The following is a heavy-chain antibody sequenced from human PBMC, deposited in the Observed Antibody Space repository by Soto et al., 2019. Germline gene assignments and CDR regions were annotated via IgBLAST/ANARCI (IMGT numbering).Heavy chain of an antibody. CDR3: ARDTGCSGGSCYDYGMDV. CDR2: ISSSSSTI. D-gene: IGHD2-15*01. Sequence: EVQLVESGGGLVQPGGSLRLSCAASGFTFSSYSMNWIRQAPGKGLEWVSYISSSSSTIYYADSVKGRFTISRDNAKNSLYLQMNSLRDEDTAVYYCARDTGCSGGSCYDYGMDVWGQGTTVTVSS. J-gene: IGHJ6*02. V-gene: IGHV3-48*02. CDR1: GFTFSSYS.